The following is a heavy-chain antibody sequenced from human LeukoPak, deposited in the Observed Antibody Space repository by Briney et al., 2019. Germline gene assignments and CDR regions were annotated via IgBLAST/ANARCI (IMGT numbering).Heavy chain of an antibody. V-gene: IGHV1-18*01. CDR2: ISAYNGNT. D-gene: IGHD3-10*01. CDR1: GYTFTNYA. Sequence: GASVKVSCKASGYTFTNYAMNWVRQAPGQGLEWMGWISAYNGNTELAQKFQGRVTLATDASTSTAYVELRSLTSDDTAAYFCARGGSRSRRGDDAFDIWGQGTMVTVSS. J-gene: IGHJ3*02. CDR3: ARGGSRSRRGDDAFDI.